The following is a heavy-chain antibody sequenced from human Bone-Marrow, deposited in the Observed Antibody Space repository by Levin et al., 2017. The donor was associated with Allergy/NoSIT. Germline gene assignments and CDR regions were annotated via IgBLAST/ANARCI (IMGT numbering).Heavy chain of an antibody. CDR1: GFTFSTYA. CDR3: ARDLNDYGDNIGFYNFYGMDV. CDR2: ISYSGTKK. J-gene: IGHJ6*02. Sequence: FCAASGFTFSTYAMHWVRQAPGKGLEWVAVISYSGTKKYYEDSVKGRFTISRDTSKNTLSLQMYSLRAEDTAVYYCARDLNDYGDNIGFYNFYGMDVWGQGTTVTVSS. V-gene: IGHV3-30*04. D-gene: IGHD4-17*01.